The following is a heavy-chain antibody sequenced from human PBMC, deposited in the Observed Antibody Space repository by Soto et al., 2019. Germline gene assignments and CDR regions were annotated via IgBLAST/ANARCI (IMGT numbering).Heavy chain of an antibody. V-gene: IGHV1-69*13. D-gene: IGHD2-8*01. J-gene: IGHJ4*02. CDR1: GGTFSSYA. Sequence: GGSVKVSCKASGGTFSSYAISWVRQAPGHGLEWMGGIIPIFGTANYAQKFQGRVTITADESTSTAYMELSSLRSEDTAVYYCARVRGLNCTNGVCYTNYFDYWGQGTLVTVSS. CDR3: ARVRGLNCTNGVCYTNYFDY. CDR2: IIPIFGTA.